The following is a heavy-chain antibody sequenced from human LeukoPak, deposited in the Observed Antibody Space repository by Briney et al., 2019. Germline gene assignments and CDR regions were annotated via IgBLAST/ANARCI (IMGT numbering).Heavy chain of an antibody. V-gene: IGHV4-39*07. CDR1: GGSISSSSYY. CDR3: ARWGRYCSGGSCYARDY. Sequence: PSETLSLTCTVSGGSISSSSYYWGWIRQPPGKGLEWIGEINHSGSTNYNPSLKSRVTISVDTSKNQFSLKLSSVTAADTAVYYCARWGRYCSGGSCYARDYWGQGTLVTVSS. J-gene: IGHJ4*02. D-gene: IGHD2-15*01. CDR2: INHSGST.